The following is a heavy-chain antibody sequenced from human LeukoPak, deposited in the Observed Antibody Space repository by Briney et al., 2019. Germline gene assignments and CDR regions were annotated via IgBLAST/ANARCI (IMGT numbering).Heavy chain of an antibody. D-gene: IGHD3-16*01. CDR3: ARVGGSAYPSTGFDF. J-gene: IGHJ5*01. CDR1: GGSISSGSYY. CDR2: IYTSGST. V-gene: IGHV4-61*02. Sequence: PSETLSLTCTVSGGSISSGSYYWSWIRQPAGKGLEWIGRIYTSGSTNYNPSLKSRVTISVGTSKNQFSLKLSSVTAADTAVYNCARVGGSAYPSTGFDFWGQGTLVTVSS.